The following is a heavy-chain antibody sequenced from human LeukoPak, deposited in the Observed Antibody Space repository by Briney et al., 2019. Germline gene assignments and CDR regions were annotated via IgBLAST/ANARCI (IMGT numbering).Heavy chain of an antibody. Sequence: SETLSLTCSVSGGSISSSSYYWGWIRQPPGEGLEWIGTIYYSGATYYNPSLKSRVTMSVDTSKNQFSLKLSSVTAADTAVYYCARHDPVGYYQHGMDVWGQGTTVTVSS. CDR2: IYYSGAT. CDR3: ARHDPVGYYQHGMDV. J-gene: IGHJ6*02. CDR1: GGSISSSSYY. V-gene: IGHV4-39*01. D-gene: IGHD2-15*01.